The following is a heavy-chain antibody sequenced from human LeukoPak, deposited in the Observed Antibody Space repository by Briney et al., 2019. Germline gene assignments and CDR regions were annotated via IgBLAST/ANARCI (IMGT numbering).Heavy chain of an antibody. J-gene: IGHJ6*03. V-gene: IGHV3-30-3*01. D-gene: IGHD2-2*01. CDR1: GFTFGSYA. Sequence: GGSLRLSCAASGFTFGSYAMHWVRQAPGKGLEWVAVISYDGSNKYYADSVKGRFTISRDNSKNTLYLQMNSLRAEDTAVYYCASNFPPDIVVVPAAISSMYYMDVWGKGTTVTVSS. CDR3: ASNFPPDIVVVPAAISSMYYMDV. CDR2: ISYDGSNK.